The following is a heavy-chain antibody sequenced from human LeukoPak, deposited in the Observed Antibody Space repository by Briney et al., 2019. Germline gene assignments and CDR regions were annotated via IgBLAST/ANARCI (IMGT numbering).Heavy chain of an antibody. CDR2: INHSGST. D-gene: IGHD2-2*02. CDR1: GGSFSGYY. CDR3: ARGSSIYCSSTSCYTGVIRN. J-gene: IGHJ4*02. V-gene: IGHV4-34*01. Sequence: SETLSLTCAVYGGSFSGYYWSWIRQPPGKGLEGIGEINHSGSTNYNPSLKSRVTISVDTSKNQFSLKLSSVTAADTAVYYCARGSSIYCSSTSCYTGVIRNWGQGTLVTVSS.